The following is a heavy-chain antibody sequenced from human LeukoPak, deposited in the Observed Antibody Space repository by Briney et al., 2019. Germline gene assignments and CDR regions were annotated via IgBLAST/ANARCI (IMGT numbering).Heavy chain of an antibody. CDR1: GFTFSSYW. Sequence: GGSLRLSCAASGFTFSSYWMSWVRQAPGKGLEWVDRIKSKTDGGTTDYAAPVKGRFTISRDDSKNTLYLQMNSLKTEDTAVYYCTTVSGWYWGQGTLVTVSS. CDR3: TTVSGWY. V-gene: IGHV3-15*01. CDR2: IKSKTDGGTT. J-gene: IGHJ4*02. D-gene: IGHD6-19*01.